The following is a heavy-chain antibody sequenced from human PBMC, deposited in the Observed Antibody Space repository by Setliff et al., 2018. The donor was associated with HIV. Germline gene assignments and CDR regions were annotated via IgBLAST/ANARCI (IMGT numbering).Heavy chain of an antibody. Sequence: PGGSLRLSCAASGFTFSNSWMSWVRQAPGKGLEWVGHIYSTGDTNYNPSLKSRVTLSADTSKNQLSLSLTSVTAADTAVYYCARVRLTMIMMVDYFDQWGQGTLVTVSS. CDR2: IYSTGDT. CDR1: GFTFSNSW. CDR3: ARVRLTMIMMVDYFDQ. V-gene: IGHV4-59*12. D-gene: IGHD3-22*01. J-gene: IGHJ4*02.